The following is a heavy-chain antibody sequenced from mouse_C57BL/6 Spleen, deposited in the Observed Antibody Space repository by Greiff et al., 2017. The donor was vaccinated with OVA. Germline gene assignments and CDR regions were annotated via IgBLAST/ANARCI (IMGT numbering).Heavy chain of an antibody. J-gene: IGHJ3*01. CDR1: GFTFSSYA. CDR3: AREGIYYGNYESWFAY. V-gene: IGHV5-4*01. D-gene: IGHD2-1*01. CDR2: ISDGGSYT. Sequence: EVNLVESGGGLVKPGGSLKLSCAASGFTFSSYAMSWVRQTPEKRLEWVATISDGGSYTYYPDNVKGRFTISRDNAKNNLYLQMSHLKSEDTAMYYCAREGIYYGNYESWFAYWGKGTLVTVSA.